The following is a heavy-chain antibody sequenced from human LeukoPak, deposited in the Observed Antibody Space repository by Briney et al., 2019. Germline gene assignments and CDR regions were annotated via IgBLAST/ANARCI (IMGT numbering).Heavy chain of an antibody. V-gene: IGHV3-64D*09. J-gene: IGHJ4*02. Sequence: GGSLRLSCSASGVTFSSYAMHWGRQAPRKGLEYVSAISSNGGSTYYGYPVKGRFTISRDNSKNTLYLQMSSLRAEDTAAYYCVKCIGWYYFDYWGQGTLVTVSS. D-gene: IGHD3-10*01. CDR3: VKCIGWYYFDY. CDR2: ISSNGGST. CDR1: GVTFSSYA.